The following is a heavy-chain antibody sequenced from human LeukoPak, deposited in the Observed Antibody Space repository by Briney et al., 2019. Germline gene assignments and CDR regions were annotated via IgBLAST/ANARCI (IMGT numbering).Heavy chain of an antibody. J-gene: IGHJ3*02. V-gene: IGHV4-59*01. D-gene: IGHD2-21*02. CDR1: GGSISSYY. Sequence: SETLSLTCTVSGGSISSYYWSWIRQPPGKGLEWIGYIYYSGSTNYNPSLKSRVTISVDTSKNQFSLKLSSVTAADTAVYYCARFYVTGAGAFDIWGQGTMVTVSS. CDR3: ARFYVTGAGAFDI. CDR2: IYYSGST.